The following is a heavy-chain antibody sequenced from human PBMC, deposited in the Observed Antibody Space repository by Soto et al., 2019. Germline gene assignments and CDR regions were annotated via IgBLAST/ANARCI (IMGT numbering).Heavy chain of an antibody. J-gene: IGHJ4*02. D-gene: IGHD6-6*01. CDR2: INHSGST. Sequence: SETPSLTCAVFGGSFSGYYWSWIRQPPGKGLEWIGEINHSGSTNYNPSLKSRVTISVDTSKNQFSLKLSSVTAADTAVYYCARVGHRPYSSSSEYWGQGTLVTVSS. CDR3: ARVGHRPYSSSSEY. CDR1: GGSFSGYY. V-gene: IGHV4-34*01.